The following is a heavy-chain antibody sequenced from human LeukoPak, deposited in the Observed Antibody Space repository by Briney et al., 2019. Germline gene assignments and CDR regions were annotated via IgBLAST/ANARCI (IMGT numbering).Heavy chain of an antibody. CDR3: ARGGPLDY. J-gene: IGHJ4*02. CDR2: IRQDGSEK. CDR1: GFSFSTYW. Sequence: GGSLRLSCAASGFSFSTYWMSWVRQAPGKGLEWVATIRQDGSEKLYVDSVKGRFTISRDNAENSLYLQMNSLRAEDTAVYYWARGGPLDYWGQGPLVPVAS. D-gene: IGHD3-16*01. V-gene: IGHV3-7*03.